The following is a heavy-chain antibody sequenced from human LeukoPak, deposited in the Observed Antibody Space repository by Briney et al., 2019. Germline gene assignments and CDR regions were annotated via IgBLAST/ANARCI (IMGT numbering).Heavy chain of an antibody. CDR2: IKQDGSEK. CDR3: ARDGRGTMIVLGYYYYMDV. CDR1: GFTFSSYW. Sequence: GGSLRLSCAASGFTFSSYWMSWVRQAPGKGLEWVANIKQDGSEKYYVDSVKGRFTISRDNAKNSLYLQMNSLRAEDTAVYYCARDGRGTMIVLGYYYYMDVWGKGTTDTVSS. D-gene: IGHD3-22*01. J-gene: IGHJ6*03. V-gene: IGHV3-7*01.